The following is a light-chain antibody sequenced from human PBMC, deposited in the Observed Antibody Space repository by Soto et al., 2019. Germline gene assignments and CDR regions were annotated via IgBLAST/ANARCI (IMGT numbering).Light chain of an antibody. J-gene: IGKJ1*01. CDR1: QSVDRD. Sequence: EVVFTQPADPLTMNELERSPLSSRASQSVDRDVGWYQQKVGQAPRLLIYDAYSRATGVGARFTGSGSGTDFSLTITSLEPEDFAAYYCQQYYYWPWTFGQGTKVDIK. CDR2: DAY. V-gene: IGKV3-11*01. CDR3: QQYYYWPWT.